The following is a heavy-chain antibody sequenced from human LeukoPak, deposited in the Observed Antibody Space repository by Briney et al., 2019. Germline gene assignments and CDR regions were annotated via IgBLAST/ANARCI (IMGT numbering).Heavy chain of an antibody. J-gene: IGHJ4*02. Sequence: GGSLRLSCAASGFTFSSYEMNWVRQAPGKVLEWVSYISSSGSTIYYADSVKGRFTISRDNAKNSLYLRMNSLRAEDTAVYYCARGGSGSYYNPSFDYWGQGTLVTVSS. V-gene: IGHV3-48*03. CDR1: GFTFSSYE. D-gene: IGHD3-10*01. CDR2: ISSSGSTI. CDR3: ARGGSGSYYNPSFDY.